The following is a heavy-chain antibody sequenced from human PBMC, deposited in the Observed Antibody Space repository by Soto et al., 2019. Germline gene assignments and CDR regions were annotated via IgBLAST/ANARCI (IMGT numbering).Heavy chain of an antibody. CDR3: AADLGLTYYDFWSGYYTGGAFDI. CDR1: GFTFTSSA. CDR2: IVVGSGNT. D-gene: IGHD3-3*01. V-gene: IGHV1-58*02. Sequence: SVKVSCKASGFTFTSSAMQWVRQARGQRLEWIGWIVVGSGNTNYAQKFQERVTITRDMSTSTAYMELSSLRSEDTAVYYCAADLGLTYYDFWSGYYTGGAFDIWGQGTMVTVSS. J-gene: IGHJ3*02.